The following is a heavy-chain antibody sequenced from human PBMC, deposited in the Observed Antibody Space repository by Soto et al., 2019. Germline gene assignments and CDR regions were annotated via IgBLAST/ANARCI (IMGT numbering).Heavy chain of an antibody. CDR1: GYTFTGYY. CDR3: ARGSNIVATITRDDAFDI. J-gene: IGHJ3*02. V-gene: IGHV1-2*04. D-gene: IGHD5-12*01. Sequence: GASVKVSCKASGYTFTGYYMHWVQQAPGQGLEWMGWINPNSGGTNYAQKFQGWVTMTRDTSISTAYMELSRLRSDDTAVYYCARGSNIVATITRDDAFDIWGQGTMVTVSS. CDR2: INPNSGGT.